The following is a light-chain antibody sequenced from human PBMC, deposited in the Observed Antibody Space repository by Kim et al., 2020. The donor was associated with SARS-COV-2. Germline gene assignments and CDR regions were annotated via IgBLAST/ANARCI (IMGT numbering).Light chain of an antibody. CDR1: SSNIGSNS. Sequence: GQSVPISCSGSSSNIGSNSVNWYQQLPGTAPKLVIYNNSQRPSGVPDRFSGSKSGTSASLAISGLQSEDEADYYCAAWDGSLNGWVFGGGTQLTVL. V-gene: IGLV1-44*01. CDR3: AAWDGSLNGWV. CDR2: NNS. J-gene: IGLJ3*02.